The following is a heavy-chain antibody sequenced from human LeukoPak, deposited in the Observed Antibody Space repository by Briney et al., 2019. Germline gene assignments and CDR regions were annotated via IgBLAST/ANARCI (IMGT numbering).Heavy chain of an antibody. CDR1: GYTPTELS. CDR2: FDPEDGET. J-gene: IGHJ6*04. Sequence: ASVKVSCKVSGYTPTELSMHWVRRAPGKGLEWMGGFDPEDGETIYAQKLQGRVTMTEDTSTDTAYMELSSLRSEDTAVYCCATPRTGGYCSSTSCYYYYGMDVWGKGTTVTVSS. D-gene: IGHD2-2*01. V-gene: IGHV1-24*01. CDR3: ATPRTGGYCSSTSCYYYYGMDV.